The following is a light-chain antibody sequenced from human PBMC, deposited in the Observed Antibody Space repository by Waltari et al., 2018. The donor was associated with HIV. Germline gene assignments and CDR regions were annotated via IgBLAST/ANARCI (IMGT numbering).Light chain of an antibody. CDR2: LNSDGSH. V-gene: IGLV4-69*01. Sequence: QLVLTQSPSASASLGASVKLTCTLSSGHSYYAIAWHQQQPEKGPRFLMKLNSDGSHSKGDWIPDRFSGSSSGSERYLTISSLQSEDEADYYCQTWGTGIVFGGGTKLTVL. CDR1: SGHSYYA. J-gene: IGLJ2*01. CDR3: QTWGTGIV.